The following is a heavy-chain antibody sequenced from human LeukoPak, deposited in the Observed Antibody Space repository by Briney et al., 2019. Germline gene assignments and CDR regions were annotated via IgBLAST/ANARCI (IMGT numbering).Heavy chain of an antibody. CDR2: IYSDGRI. Sequence: GGSLRLSCAASGFTVSRNYMNWARQAPGKGLEWVSIIYSDGRIYYADSVKGRFTISRDSSKNTVHLQMNSLRADDTAVYYCARVKRLLPNDAFDMWGQGTMVTVSS. D-gene: IGHD3-22*01. V-gene: IGHV3-66*01. CDR3: ARVKRLLPNDAFDM. J-gene: IGHJ3*02. CDR1: GFTVSRNY.